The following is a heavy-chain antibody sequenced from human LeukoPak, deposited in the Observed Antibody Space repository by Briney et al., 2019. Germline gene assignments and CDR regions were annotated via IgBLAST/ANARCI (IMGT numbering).Heavy chain of an antibody. J-gene: IGHJ3*02. CDR3: VRALGYCSGGSCYSPGGAFDI. CDR1: GGSISSGDYY. V-gene: IGHV4-30-4*01. D-gene: IGHD2-15*01. Sequence: PSETLSLTCTVSGGSISSGDYYWSWIRQPPGKGLEWIGYIYYSGSTYYNPSPKSRVTISVDTSKKQFSLKLSSVTAADTAVYYCVRALGYCSGGSCYSPGGAFDIWGQGTMVIVSS. CDR2: IYYSGST.